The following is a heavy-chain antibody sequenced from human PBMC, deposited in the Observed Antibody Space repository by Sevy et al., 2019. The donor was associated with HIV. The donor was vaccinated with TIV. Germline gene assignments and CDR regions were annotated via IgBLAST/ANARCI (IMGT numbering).Heavy chain of an antibody. Sequence: GPVKVSCKASGYTFTSYGISWVRQAPGQGLERMGWISAYNGNTNYAQELQGRVTMTTDRSTSTAYMELRSLRSDDTAVYYCSRDGGLLWFGELDYWGQGTLVTVSS. J-gene: IGHJ4*02. CDR1: GYTFTSYG. CDR3: SRDGGLLWFGELDY. D-gene: IGHD3-10*01. V-gene: IGHV1-18*01. CDR2: ISAYNGNT.